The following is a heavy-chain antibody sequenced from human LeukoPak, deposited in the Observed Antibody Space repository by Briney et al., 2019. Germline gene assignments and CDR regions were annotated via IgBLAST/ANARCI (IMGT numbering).Heavy chain of an antibody. J-gene: IGHJ5*02. CDR1: GFTFSSYW. CDR2: INDDGRST. D-gene: IGHD6-6*01. V-gene: IGHV3-74*01. CDR3: AKDSNSGWFDP. Sequence: GGSLRLSCAASGFTFSSYWMHWVRQAPGKGLVGVSRINDDGRSTSYADSVKGRFTISRDNSKNTLYLQMNSLRAEDTAVYYCAKDSNSGWFDPWGQGTLVTVSS.